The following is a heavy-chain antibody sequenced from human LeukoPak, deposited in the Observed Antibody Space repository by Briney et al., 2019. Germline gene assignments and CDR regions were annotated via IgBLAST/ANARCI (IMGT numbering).Heavy chain of an antibody. Sequence: GGSLRLSCAASGFTFSSYSMNWVRQAPGKGLEWVSYISSSSSTIYYADSVKGRFTISRDNAKNSLYLQMNSLRAEDTAVYYCARDPRYGRTNWGSGDAFDIWGQGTMVTVSS. CDR3: ARDPRYGRTNWGSGDAFDI. CDR2: ISSSSSTI. V-gene: IGHV3-48*04. D-gene: IGHD7-27*01. J-gene: IGHJ3*02. CDR1: GFTFSSYS.